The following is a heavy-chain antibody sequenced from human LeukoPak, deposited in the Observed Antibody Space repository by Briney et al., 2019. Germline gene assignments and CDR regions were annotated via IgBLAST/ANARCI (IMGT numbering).Heavy chain of an antibody. CDR1: GFTFDDYG. D-gene: IGHD4-17*01. V-gene: IGHV3-20*04. J-gene: IGHJ4*02. CDR2: INWNGGST. CDR3: ARSGGYDDYGDYTD. Sequence: PGGSLRLSCAASGFTFDDYGMSWVRQAPGKGLEWVSGINWNGGSTGYADSVKGRFTISRVNAKKSLYLQMNSLRAEDTALYYCARSGGYDDYGDYTDWGQGTLVTVSS.